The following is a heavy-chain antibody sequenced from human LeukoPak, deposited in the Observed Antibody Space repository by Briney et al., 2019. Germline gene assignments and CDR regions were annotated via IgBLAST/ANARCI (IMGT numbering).Heavy chain of an antibody. Sequence: GGSLRLSCAASGFIFSDYAMNWVRQAPGKGLEWVSTIPYAGTYYADSVKGRFITSIDDSKSTLYLKMNSLRDDDTAVYFCANRYVSEYWGQGILVTVSS. D-gene: IGHD3-16*01. CDR2: IPYAGT. J-gene: IGHJ4*02. CDR3: ANRYVSEY. CDR1: GFIFSDYA. V-gene: IGHV3-23*01.